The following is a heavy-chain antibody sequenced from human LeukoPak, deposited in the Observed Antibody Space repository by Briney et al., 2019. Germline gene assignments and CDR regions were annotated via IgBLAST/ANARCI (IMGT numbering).Heavy chain of an antibody. Sequence: PSETLSLTCTVSGGSISSYYWSWIRQPPGKGLEWIGYIYYSGSTNYNPSLKSRVTISVDTSKKQFSLKLTSMTAADTAVYYCARVGGDYGMDVWGQGTTVTVSS. CDR1: GGSISSYY. D-gene: IGHD3-16*01. CDR2: IYYSGST. V-gene: IGHV4-59*01. CDR3: ARVGGDYGMDV. J-gene: IGHJ6*02.